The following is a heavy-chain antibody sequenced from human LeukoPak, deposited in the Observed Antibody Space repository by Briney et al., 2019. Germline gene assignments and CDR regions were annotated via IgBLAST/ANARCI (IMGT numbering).Heavy chain of an antibody. CDR3: AKSGRSLLVPYDY. CDR1: GFTFSSYA. V-gene: IGHV3-30-3*02. J-gene: IGHJ4*02. D-gene: IGHD6-19*01. CDR2: ISYDGSNK. Sequence: GGSLRLSCAASGFTFSSYAMHWVRQAPGKGLEWVAVISYDGSNKYYADSVKGRFTISRDNSKNTLYLQMNSLRAEDTAVYYCAKSGRSLLVPYDYWGQGTLVTVSS.